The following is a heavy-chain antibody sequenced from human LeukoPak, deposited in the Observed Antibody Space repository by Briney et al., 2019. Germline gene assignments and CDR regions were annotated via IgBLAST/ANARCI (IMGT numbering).Heavy chain of an antibody. Sequence: SETLSLTCAVSGYSISSGYYWDWIRQPPGKGLEWIGSIYHSGSTYYNPSLKSRVTISVDTSKNQFSLKLSSVTAADTAVYYCARGRLGNYYFDYWGQGTLATVSS. CDR1: GYSISSGYY. J-gene: IGHJ4*02. CDR3: ARGRLGNYYFDY. D-gene: IGHD4-23*01. CDR2: IYHSGST. V-gene: IGHV4-38-2*01.